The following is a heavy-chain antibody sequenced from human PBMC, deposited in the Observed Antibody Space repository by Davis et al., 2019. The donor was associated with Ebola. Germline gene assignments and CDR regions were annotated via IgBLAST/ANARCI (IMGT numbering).Heavy chain of an antibody. D-gene: IGHD1-26*01. CDR1: GFTFSSYW. CDR2: IKQDGSEK. Sequence: GESLKISCAASGFTFSSYWMSWVRQAPGKGLEWVANIKQDGSEKYYVDSVKGRFTISRDNSKNTLYLQMNSLRAEDTAMYYCARDYGLVGTTEVFDYWGQGTLVTVSS. J-gene: IGHJ4*02. V-gene: IGHV3-7*01. CDR3: ARDYGLVGTTEVFDY.